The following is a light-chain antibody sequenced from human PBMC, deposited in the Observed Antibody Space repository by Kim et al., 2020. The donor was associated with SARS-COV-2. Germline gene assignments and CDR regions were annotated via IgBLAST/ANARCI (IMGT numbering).Light chain of an antibody. V-gene: IGLV2-14*04. CDR1: SSDVGGYNY. Sequence: ITISCTGTSSDVGGYNYVSWYQQHPGKAPKLMIYDVSKRPSGVSNRFSGSKSGNTASLTISGLQAEDEADYYCSSYTSSSTFALYVFGTGTKVTV. CDR3: SSYTSSSTFALYV. J-gene: IGLJ1*01. CDR2: DVS.